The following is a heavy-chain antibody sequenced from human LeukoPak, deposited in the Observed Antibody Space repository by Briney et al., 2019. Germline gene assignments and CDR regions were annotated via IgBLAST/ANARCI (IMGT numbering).Heavy chain of an antibody. V-gene: IGHV4-39*07. J-gene: IGHJ3*02. CDR2: IYYSGST. CDR1: GGSISSSSYY. Sequence: PSQTLSLTCTVSGGSISSSSYYWGWIRQPPGKGLEWIGSIYYSGSTYYNPSLKSRVTISVDTSKNQFSLKLSSVTAADTAVYYCARDGGGDSFDAFDIWGQGTMVTVSS. CDR3: ARDGGGDSFDAFDI. D-gene: IGHD2-21*02.